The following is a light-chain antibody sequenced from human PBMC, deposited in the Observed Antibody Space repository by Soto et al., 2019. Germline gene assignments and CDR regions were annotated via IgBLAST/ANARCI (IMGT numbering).Light chain of an antibody. Sequence: EIGLTQSAATLSWSPGERATLSWRASQSVSSYLAWYQQKPGQAPRLLIYDASNRATGIPARFSGSGYGTDFTLTISSLEPEDFAVYYCQQRSNWPITFGPGTKVDIK. V-gene: IGKV3-11*01. J-gene: IGKJ3*01. CDR3: QQRSNWPIT. CDR1: QSVSSY. CDR2: DAS.